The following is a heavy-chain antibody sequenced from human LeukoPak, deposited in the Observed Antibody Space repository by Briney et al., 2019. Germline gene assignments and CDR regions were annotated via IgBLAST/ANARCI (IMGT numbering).Heavy chain of an antibody. V-gene: IGHV3-23*01. D-gene: IGHD3-10*01. CDR3: ARDEHFGGNYFDY. J-gene: IGHJ4*02. CDR1: GFTFSSYA. CDR2: ISGSGGST. Sequence: GGSLRLSCAASGFTFSSYAMSWVRQAPGKGLEWVSAISGSGGSTYYADSVKGRFTISRDNAKNSLYLQMNSLRAEDTAVYYCARDEHFGGNYFDYWGQGTLVTVSS.